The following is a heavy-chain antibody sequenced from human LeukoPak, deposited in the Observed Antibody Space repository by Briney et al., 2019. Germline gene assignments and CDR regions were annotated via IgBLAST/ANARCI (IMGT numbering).Heavy chain of an antibody. V-gene: IGHV4-59*01. CDR2: IYYSGST. Sequence: SETLSLTCTVSGGSISSYYWSWTRQPPGKGLEWIGYIYYSGSTNYNPSLKSRVTISVDTSKNQFSLKLSSVTAADTAVYYCARGRQDYDILTGYYYYGMDVWGQGTLVTVSS. CDR1: GGSISSYY. CDR3: ARGRQDYDILTGYYYYGMDV. J-gene: IGHJ6*02. D-gene: IGHD3-9*01.